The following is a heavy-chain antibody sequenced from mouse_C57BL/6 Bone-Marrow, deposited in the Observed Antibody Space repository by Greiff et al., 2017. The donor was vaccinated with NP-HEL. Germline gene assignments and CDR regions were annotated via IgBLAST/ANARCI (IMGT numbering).Heavy chain of an antibody. J-gene: IGHJ2*01. V-gene: IGHV1-81*01. CDR3: ARRNWDDY. CDR2: IYPRSGNT. D-gene: IGHD4-1*01. CDR1: GYTFTSSG. Sequence: QVQLQQSGAELARPGASVKLSCKASGYTFTSSGISWVKQRTGQGLEWIGEIYPRSGNTYYNEKFKGKATLTADKSSSTAYIELRRLTSEDSAVYFCARRNWDDYRGQGTTLTVSS.